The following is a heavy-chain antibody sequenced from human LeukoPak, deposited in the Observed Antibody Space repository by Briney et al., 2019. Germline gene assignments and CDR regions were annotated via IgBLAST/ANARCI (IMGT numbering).Heavy chain of an antibody. J-gene: IGHJ5*02. CDR3: ARGSKHYDSSGYSHNWFDP. CDR2: MNPNSGNT. CDR1: GYTFTSYD. D-gene: IGHD3-22*01. Sequence: ASVKVSCKASGYTFTSYDINWVRQATGQGLEWMGWMNPNSGNTGYAQKFQGRVTMTRDTSISTAYMELSSLRSEDTAVYYCARGSKHYDSSGYSHNWFDPWGQGTLVTVSS. V-gene: IGHV1-8*01.